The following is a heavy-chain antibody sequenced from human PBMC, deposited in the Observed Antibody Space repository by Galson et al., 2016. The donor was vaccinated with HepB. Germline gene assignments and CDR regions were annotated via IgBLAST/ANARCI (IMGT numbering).Heavy chain of an antibody. D-gene: IGHD2-2*01. CDR3: AKDGRIYCSSASCHDHFHY. V-gene: IGHV3-7*01. CDR2: IKSDGSAE. J-gene: IGHJ4*02. Sequence: SLRLSCAASGFMFSGYWMSWVRQAPGQGLQWVAIIKSDGSAEYYVDSVKGRFTISRDNSKKTLYLQMNSLSAEDTAVYYCAKDGRIYCSSASCHDHFHYWGQGTLVTVSS. CDR1: GFMFSGYW.